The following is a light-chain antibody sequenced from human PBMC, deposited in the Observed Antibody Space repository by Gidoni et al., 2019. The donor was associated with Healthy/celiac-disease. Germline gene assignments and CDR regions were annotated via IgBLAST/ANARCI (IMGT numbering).Light chain of an antibody. Sequence: QSVLTQPPSASWAPGQRVTISCTGSSSNIGAGYDVHWYQQLPGTAPKLPDRFSGSKSGTSASLAITGLQAEDEADYYCQSYDSSLSGWVFGGGTKLTVL. J-gene: IGLJ3*02. CDR3: QSYDSSLSGWV. V-gene: IGLV1-40*01. CDR1: SSNIGAGYD.